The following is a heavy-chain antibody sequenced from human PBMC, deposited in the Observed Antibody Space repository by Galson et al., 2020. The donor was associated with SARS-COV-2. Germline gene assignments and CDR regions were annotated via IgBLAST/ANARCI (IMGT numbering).Heavy chain of an antibody. Sequence: GGSLRLSCAASGFTLSSYDMHWVRQVPGKGLEWVSTISIAGDPYYQGSVKGRFTISRENAKNDLYLQMNSLTAGDTAVYYCTRGGAARSYYMDVWGKGTTVTVSS. CDR2: ISIAGDP. V-gene: IGHV3-13*05. J-gene: IGHJ6*03. CDR3: TRGGAARSYYMDV. CDR1: GFTLSSYD. D-gene: IGHD6-6*01.